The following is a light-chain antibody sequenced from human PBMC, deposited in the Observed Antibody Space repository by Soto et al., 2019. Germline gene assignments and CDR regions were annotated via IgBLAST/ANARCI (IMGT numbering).Light chain of an antibody. Sequence: EIVLTQSPATLSLSPGDRVTLSCRASQSVGSYLAWYQQKPGQAPRLLIYGASNMATGIPARFSGSGSGTHFTLTISSLEPADFAVYFCQNRNNWPTDATFGQGTRLEIK. CDR1: QSVGSY. CDR3: QNRNNWPTDAT. J-gene: IGKJ2*01. CDR2: GAS. V-gene: IGKV3-11*01.